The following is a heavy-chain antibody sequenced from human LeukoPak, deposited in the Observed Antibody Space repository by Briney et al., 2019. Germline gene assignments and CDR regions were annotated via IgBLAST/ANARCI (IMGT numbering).Heavy chain of an antibody. D-gene: IGHD6-13*01. CDR2: IYYSGDT. V-gene: IGHV4-59*01. Sequence: SSETLSLTCTVSGGSISSYYWSWIRQPPGKGLEWIGYIYYSGDTNYNPSLKSRVTMSVDTSKNQFSLRLSSVTAADTAVYYCARSQQLIRTFDSWGQGTLVAVSS. J-gene: IGHJ4*02. CDR1: GGSISSYY. CDR3: ARSQQLIRTFDS.